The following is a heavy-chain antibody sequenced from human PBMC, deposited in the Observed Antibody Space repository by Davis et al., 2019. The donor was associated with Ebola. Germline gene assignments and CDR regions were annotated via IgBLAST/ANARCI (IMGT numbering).Heavy chain of an antibody. J-gene: IGHJ5*01. D-gene: IGHD5-18*01. CDR2: VYYCGST. CDR1: GGSIDNSPYY. CDR3: ARRDRGFSYGFES. Sequence: SETLSLTCSVSGGSIDNSPYYWGWIRQPPGEGLEYIGSVYYCGSTYYNPSLKSRVTISADTSKSQFSLKVRSVTAADTAVYYCARRDRGFSYGFESWGQGTLVTVSS. V-gene: IGHV4-39*01.